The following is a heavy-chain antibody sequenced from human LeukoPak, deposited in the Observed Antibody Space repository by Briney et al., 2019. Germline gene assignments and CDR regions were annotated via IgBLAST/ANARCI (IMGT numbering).Heavy chain of an antibody. Sequence: GGSLTLSCAASGFTFSSYAMHWVRQAPGKGLEWVAVISYDGSNKFYADSVKGRFTFSRDNSKNTLYLQMNSLRAEETAVYDCARGTVTSRTWYFDLWGRGTLVTVSS. V-gene: IGHV3-30*04. D-gene: IGHD4-17*01. CDR1: GFTFSSYA. J-gene: IGHJ2*01. CDR2: ISYDGSNK. CDR3: ARGTVTSRTWYFDL.